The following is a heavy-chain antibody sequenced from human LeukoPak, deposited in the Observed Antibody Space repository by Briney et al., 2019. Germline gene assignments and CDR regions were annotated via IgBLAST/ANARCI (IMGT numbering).Heavy chain of an antibody. CDR2: ISWNSGSI. V-gene: IGHV3-9*01. CDR1: GFTFDDYA. D-gene: IGHD2-21*02. CDR3: AKGVAVTVYWYFDL. Sequence: PGRSLRLSCAASGFTFDDYAMHWVRQAPGKGLEWVSGISWNSGSIGYADSVKGRFTISRDNAKNSLYLQMNSLRAEDTALYYCAKGVAVTVYWYFDLWGRGTLVTVSS. J-gene: IGHJ2*01.